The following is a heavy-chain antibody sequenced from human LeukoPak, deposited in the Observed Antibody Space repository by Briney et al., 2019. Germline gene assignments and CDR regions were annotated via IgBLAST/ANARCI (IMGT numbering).Heavy chain of an antibody. D-gene: IGHD2-2*01. J-gene: IGHJ4*02. CDR2: ICGSDGSR. Sequence: GGSLRLSCAASVFTPCPYAMSGVRQAPGKGLEWVSAICGSDGSRYYADSVKGRFTISRDNSKNTLYLQMNSLRGEDTAVYYCAKGSSACCYFGYWCQGPLIIV. V-gene: IGHV3-23*01. CDR3: AKGSSACCYFGY. CDR1: VFTPCPYA.